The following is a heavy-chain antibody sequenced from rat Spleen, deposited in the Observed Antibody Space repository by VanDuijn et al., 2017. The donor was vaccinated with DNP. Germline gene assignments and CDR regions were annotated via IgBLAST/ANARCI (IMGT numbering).Heavy chain of an antibody. CDR3: PRLGERLFVY. D-gene: IGHD5-1*01. V-gene: IGHV5-7*01. J-gene: IGHJ3*01. Sequence: EVQLVESGGGLVQPGRSLKLSCTASGFTFSDYYMAWVRQAPTKGLEWVSSISYDGTNTYYRDSMRGRFTISRDNAKSTLYLQMDSLGSEDTATYYCPRLGERLFVYWGQGTLVTVAS. CDR1: GFTFSDYY. CDR2: ISYDGTNT.